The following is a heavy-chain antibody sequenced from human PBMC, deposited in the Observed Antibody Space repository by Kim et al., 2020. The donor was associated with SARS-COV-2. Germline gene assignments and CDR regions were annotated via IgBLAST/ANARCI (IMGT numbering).Heavy chain of an antibody. Sequence: GGSLRLSCAASGFTFAKYAMSWVRQAPGKGLEWVSLISGSGAATYYADSVKGRFTISRDNSMTTFFLQMNSLRADETAIYYCAKLSAVQRSPIDYWGQGPLVNVSS. V-gene: IGHV3-23*01. CDR3: AKLSAVQRSPIDY. CDR1: GFTFAKYA. J-gene: IGHJ4*02. CDR2: ISGSGAAT. D-gene: IGHD3-10*01.